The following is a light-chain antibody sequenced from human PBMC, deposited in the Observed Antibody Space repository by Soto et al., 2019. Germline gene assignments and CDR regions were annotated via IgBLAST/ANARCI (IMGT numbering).Light chain of an antibody. CDR1: QNVANY. V-gene: IGKV3-11*01. J-gene: IGKJ5*01. CDR2: ESS. Sequence: EFVLTQSPATLSLSPGERATLSCRASQNVANYLDWYQQKPGQAPRLLIYESSNRATGIAARFSGSGSGTDFTLTISSLEPDDFAVYYCQQRSNWQITFGQGTRLEI. CDR3: QQRSNWQIT.